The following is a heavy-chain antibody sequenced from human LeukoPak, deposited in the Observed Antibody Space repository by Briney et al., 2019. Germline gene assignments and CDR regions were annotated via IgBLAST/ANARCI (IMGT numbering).Heavy chain of an antibody. J-gene: IGHJ4*02. CDR1: GYTFTSYY. CDR2: INPSDGST. V-gene: IGHV1-46*01. Sequence: ASVKVSCKASGYTFTSYYVHWVRQAPGQGLEWMGIINPSDGSTNYAQKFQGRVTMTRDTSTSTVYMELSSLTPEDTAVYYCVKGLDYSSSQMDSWGQGTLVTVSS. CDR3: VKGLDYSSSQMDS. D-gene: IGHD6-6*01.